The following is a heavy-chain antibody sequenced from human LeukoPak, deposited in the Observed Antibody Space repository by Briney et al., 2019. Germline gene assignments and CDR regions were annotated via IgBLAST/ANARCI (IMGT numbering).Heavy chain of an antibody. J-gene: IGHJ6*02. V-gene: IGHV3-15*01. CDR2: IQSEPDGGTT. CDR3: ASSTSRYGVDV. D-gene: IGHD2-2*01. Sequence: GGSLRLSCRGSGFNFRNAWMSWVRRVPGKGLECVGHIQSEPDGGTTDYAAPVKGRFTISRDDSKNTLSLQMNSLKTEDTAVYYCASSTSRYGVDVWGQGTTVTVAS. CDR1: GFNFRNAW.